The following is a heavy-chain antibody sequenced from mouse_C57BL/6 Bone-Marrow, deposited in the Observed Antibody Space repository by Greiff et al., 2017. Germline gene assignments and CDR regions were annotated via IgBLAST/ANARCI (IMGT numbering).Heavy chain of an antibody. CDR1: GYTFTSYW. J-gene: IGHJ4*01. CDR2: IDPSGSAT. V-gene: IGHV1-52*01. Sequence: QVQLQQPGAELVRPGSSVKLSCKASGYTFTSYWMHWVQQRPIQGLEWIGNIDPSGSATHYNHKFKNKATLTVDKSSSTAYMLLSSLTSEDSAVYYCARGIIILDYYAMDDWGQGTSVTVSS. D-gene: IGHD1-3*01. CDR3: ARGIIILDYYAMDD.